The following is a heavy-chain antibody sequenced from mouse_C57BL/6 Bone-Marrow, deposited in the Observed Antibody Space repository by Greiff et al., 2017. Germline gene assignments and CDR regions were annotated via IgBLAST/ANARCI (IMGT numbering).Heavy chain of an antibody. D-gene: IGHD4-1*01. J-gene: IGHJ2*01. V-gene: IGHV1-55*01. CDR1: GYTFTSYW. CDR2: IYPTSGRT. Sequence: VQLQQPGAELVKPGASVKMSCKASGYTFTSYWITWVKQRPGQGLEWIGDIYPTSGRTNYNEKFKRKAILTVDTSSNTAYMQLSSLTSEDSAVFYCARSGPLGRSFDYWGQGTTLPVSS. CDR3: ARSGPLGRSFDY.